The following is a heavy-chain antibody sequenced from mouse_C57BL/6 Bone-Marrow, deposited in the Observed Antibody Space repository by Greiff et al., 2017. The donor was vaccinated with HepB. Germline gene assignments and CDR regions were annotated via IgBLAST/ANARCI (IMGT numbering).Heavy chain of an antibody. CDR1: GFTFTDYY. CDR3: AGREYFDV. J-gene: IGHJ1*03. V-gene: IGHV7-3*01. CDR2: IRNKANGYTT. Sequence: EVHLVESGGGLVQPGGSLSLSCAASGFTFTDYYMSWVRQPPGKALEWLGFIRNKANGYTTEYSASVKGRFTISRDNSQSILYLQMNALGAEDSATYYCAGREYFDVWGTGTTVTVSS.